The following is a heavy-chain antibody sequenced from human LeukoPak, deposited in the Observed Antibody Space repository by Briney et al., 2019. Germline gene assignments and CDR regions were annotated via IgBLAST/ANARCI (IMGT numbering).Heavy chain of an antibody. V-gene: IGHV3-74*03. CDR1: GFTFRNHW. D-gene: IGHD2-21*01. J-gene: IGHJ4*02. CDR3: ASGGMGARKFYSDPFHY. CDR2: ISSDGSST. Sequence: GGSLRLSCAASGFTFRNHWMHWVRQTPGKGLVWVSRISSDGSSTTYADSVRGRFTISRDCSKNTVCLQMNSLRAEDTAVYYCASGGMGARKFYSDPFHYWGQGTLVTVSS.